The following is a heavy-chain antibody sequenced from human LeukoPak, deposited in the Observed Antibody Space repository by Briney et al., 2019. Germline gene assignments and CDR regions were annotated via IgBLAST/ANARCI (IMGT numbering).Heavy chain of an antibody. V-gene: IGHV3-30-3*01. CDR1: GFTFSSYA. J-gene: IGHJ6*03. CDR3: VRDGATVRRFTSYYYFMDV. Sequence: PGGSLRLSCAASGFTFSSYAMHWVRQAPGKGLEWVAVISYDGSNKYYADSVKGRFTVSRDNAKNSLYLQMNSLRAEDTALYYCVRDGATVRRFTSYYYFMDVWGKGTTVTVSS. CDR2: ISYDGSNK. D-gene: IGHD4/OR15-4a*01.